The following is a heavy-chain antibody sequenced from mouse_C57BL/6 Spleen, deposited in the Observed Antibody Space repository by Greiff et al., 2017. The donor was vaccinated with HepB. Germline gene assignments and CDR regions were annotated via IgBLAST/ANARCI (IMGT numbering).Heavy chain of an antibody. CDR1: GFTFSSYA. J-gene: IGHJ2*01. Sequence: EVMLVESGEGLVKPGGSLKLSCAASGFTFSSYAMSWVRQTPEKRLGWVAYISSGGDYIYYADTVKGRFTISRDNARNTLYLQMSSLKSEDTAMYYCTRGLIYYGYLDYWGQGTTLTVSS. V-gene: IGHV5-9-1*02. CDR2: ISSGGDYI. CDR3: TRGLIYYGYLDY. D-gene: IGHD2-1*01.